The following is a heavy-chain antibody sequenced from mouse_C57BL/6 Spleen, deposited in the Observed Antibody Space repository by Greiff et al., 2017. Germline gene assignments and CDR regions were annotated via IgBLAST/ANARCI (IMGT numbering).Heavy chain of an antibody. J-gene: IGHJ1*03. D-gene: IGHD1-1*01. Sequence: VKLQESGAELVRPGASVTLSCKASGYTFTDYEMHWVKQTPVHGLEWIGAIDPETGGTAYNQKFKGKAILTADKSSSTAYMELRSLTSEDSAVYYWTRGVITTVVRYFDVWGTGTTVTVSS. CDR2: IDPETGGT. V-gene: IGHV1-15*01. CDR1: GYTFTDYE. CDR3: TRGVITTVVRYFDV.